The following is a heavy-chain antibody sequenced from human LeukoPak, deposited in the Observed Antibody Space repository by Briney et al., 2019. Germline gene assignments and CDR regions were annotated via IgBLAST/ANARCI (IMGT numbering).Heavy chain of an antibody. V-gene: IGHV3-20*04. CDR1: GFTFDDYG. CDR2: INWNGGST. Sequence: PGGSLRLSCAASGFTFDDYGMSWVRQAPGKGLEWVSGINWNGGSTGYADSVKGRFTISRDNAKNSLYLQMNSLRAEDTALYYCARTSLYGDSDAFDIWGQGTMVTVSS. D-gene: IGHD4-17*01. J-gene: IGHJ3*02. CDR3: ARTSLYGDSDAFDI.